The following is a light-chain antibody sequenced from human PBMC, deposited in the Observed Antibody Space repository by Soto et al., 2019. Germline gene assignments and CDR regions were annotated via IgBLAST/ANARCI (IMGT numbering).Light chain of an antibody. J-gene: IGKJ1*01. V-gene: IGKV1-5*01. CDR2: DAS. Sequence: DIQMTQSPSTLSASVGDRVTITCRASQSISNWLAWYQQKPGEAPELLIYDASSLESGVPSRFSGSGSGTEFTLTVGSLQPDDFATYYCQQCDSYPWTFGQGTKVEVK. CDR3: QQCDSYPWT. CDR1: QSISNW.